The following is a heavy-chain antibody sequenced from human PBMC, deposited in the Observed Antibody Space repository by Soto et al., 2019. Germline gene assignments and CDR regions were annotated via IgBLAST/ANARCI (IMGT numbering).Heavy chain of an antibody. V-gene: IGHV3-21*01. Sequence: EVQLVESGGGLVKPGGSLRLSCAASGFTFSSNSMTCVRQAPGKGLEWVSTISSSSSYIYYADSMKGRFTISRDNAKNSLYLQMNSLRAEDTAVYYCARDPRFRVAEMDYWGQGTLVTVSS. CDR2: ISSSSSYI. CDR1: GFTFSSNS. D-gene: IGHD6-19*01. CDR3: ARDPRFRVAEMDY. J-gene: IGHJ4*02.